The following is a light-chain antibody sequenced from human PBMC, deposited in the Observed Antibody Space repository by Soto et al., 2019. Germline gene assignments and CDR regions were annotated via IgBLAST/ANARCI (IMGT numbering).Light chain of an antibody. CDR3: CSYAGSSTLYV. CDR2: EGR. CDR1: SSDVGSYNL. V-gene: IGLV2-23*01. Sequence: QSVLTQPASVSGSPGQSITISCTGTSSDVGSYNLVSWYQQHPGKAPKLMIYEGRERPSGVSDRFSGSKSGNTASLTISGLQAEDEADYYCCSYAGSSTLYVFGTVTKVTVL. J-gene: IGLJ1*01.